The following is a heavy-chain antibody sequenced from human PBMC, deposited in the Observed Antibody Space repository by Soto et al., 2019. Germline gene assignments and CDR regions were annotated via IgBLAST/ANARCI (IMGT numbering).Heavy chain of an antibody. CDR1: GGSISSSSW. J-gene: IGHJ4*02. CDR2: IFHSGST. CDR3: ARVTSGLSLFDY. Sequence: PSETLSLTCAVSGGSISSSSWWSWFRQPPGKGLEWIGEIFHSGSTNYNPSLKSRVTISLDMSNNQFSLKLNSVTAADTAVYYCARVTSGLSLFDYWGQGTLVTVSS. V-gene: IGHV4-4*02. D-gene: IGHD6-19*01.